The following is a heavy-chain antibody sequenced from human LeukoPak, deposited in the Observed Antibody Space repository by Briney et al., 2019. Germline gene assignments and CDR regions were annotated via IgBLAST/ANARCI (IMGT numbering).Heavy chain of an antibody. D-gene: IGHD3-3*01. CDR2: MNPNSGNT. V-gene: IGHV1-8*01. Sequence: ASVKVSCKASGYTFTSYDINWVRQATGQGLGWMGWMNPNSGNTGYAQRFQGRVTMTRNTSISTAYMELSSLRSEDTAVYYCARGNDFWGDYYYYYMDVWGKGTTVTVSS. CDR3: ARGNDFWGDYYYYYMDV. J-gene: IGHJ6*03. CDR1: GYTFTSYD.